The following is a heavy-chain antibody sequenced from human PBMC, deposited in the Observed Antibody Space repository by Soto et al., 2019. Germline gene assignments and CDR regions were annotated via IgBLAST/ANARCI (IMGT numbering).Heavy chain of an antibody. V-gene: IGHV4-39*01. D-gene: IGHD1-1*01. CDR3: ARWTTTNWFDP. CDR2: IYYSGST. Sequence: SETLSLTCTVSGGSISSSSYYWGWIHQPPGKGLEWIGSIYYSGSTYYNPSLKSRVTISVDTSKNQFSLKLSSVTAADTAVYYCARWTTTNWFDPWGQGTLVTVSP. J-gene: IGHJ5*02. CDR1: GGSISSSSYY.